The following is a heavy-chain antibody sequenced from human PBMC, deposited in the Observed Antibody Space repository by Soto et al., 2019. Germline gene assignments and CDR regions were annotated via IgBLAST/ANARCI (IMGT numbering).Heavy chain of an antibody. CDR3: AKRISSSSWPYYFDY. CDR2: ISGSGGST. V-gene: IGHV3-23*01. D-gene: IGHD6-13*01. J-gene: IGHJ4*02. CDR1: GCTFSSYA. Sequence: PGGSLRLSCAASGCTFSSYAMSWVRQAPGKGLEWVSAISGSGGSTYYADSVKGRFTISRDNSKNTLYLQMNSLRAEDTAVYYCAKRISSSSWPYYFDYWGQGTLVTVSS.